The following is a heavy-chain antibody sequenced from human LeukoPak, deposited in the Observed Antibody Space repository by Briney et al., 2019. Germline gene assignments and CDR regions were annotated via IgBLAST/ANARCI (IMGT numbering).Heavy chain of an antibody. J-gene: IGHJ5*02. CDR1: GYTFTSYD. CDR2: MNPNSGNT. Sequence: ASVKVSCKASGYTFTSYDINWVRQATGQGLEWMGWMNPNSGNTGYAQKFQGRVIMTRNTSISTAYMELSSLRSEDTAVYYCARGSSGWYRSVWFDPWGQGTLVTVSS. D-gene: IGHD6-19*01. CDR3: ARGSSGWYRSVWFDP. V-gene: IGHV1-8*01.